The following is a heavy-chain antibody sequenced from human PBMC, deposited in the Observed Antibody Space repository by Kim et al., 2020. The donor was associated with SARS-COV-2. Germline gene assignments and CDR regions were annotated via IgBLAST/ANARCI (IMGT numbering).Heavy chain of an antibody. CDR1: GFTFSNAW. CDR2: IKSKTDGGTT. V-gene: IGHV3-15*01. D-gene: IGHD3-9*01. J-gene: IGHJ6*02. Sequence: GGSMRLSCAASGFTFSNAWMSWVHQAPGKGLEWVGRIKSKTDGGTTDYAAPVKGRFTISRDDSKNTLYLQMNSLKTEDTAVYYCKDDILTGYRRVYYYYGMDGWGQGTTVTVSS. CDR3: KDDILTGYRRVYYYYGMDG.